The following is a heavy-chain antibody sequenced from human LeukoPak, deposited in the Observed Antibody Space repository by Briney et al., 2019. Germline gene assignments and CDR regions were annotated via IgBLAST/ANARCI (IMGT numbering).Heavy chain of an antibody. CDR2: IYSGGST. CDR1: GFTVSSNY. D-gene: IGHD5-12*01. J-gene: IGHJ4*02. CDR3: ARDSGYDETLDY. Sequence: GGSLRLSCAASGFTVSSNYMSWARQAPGKGLEWVSVIYSGGSTYYADSVKGRFTISRDNSKNTLYLQMNSLRAEDTAVYYCARDSGYDETLDYWGQGTLVTVSS. V-gene: IGHV3-53*01.